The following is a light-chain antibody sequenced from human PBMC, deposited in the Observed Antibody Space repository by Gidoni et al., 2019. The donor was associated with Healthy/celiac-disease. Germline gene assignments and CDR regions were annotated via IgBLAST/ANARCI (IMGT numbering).Light chain of an antibody. CDR1: QSVSSY. V-gene: IGKV3-11*01. J-gene: IGKJ2*01. Sequence: DIVFTQSPATLSLSPGERATLTCRASQSVSSYLAWYQQKSGQAPRLLIYDASNRATGMPARFSGSGSGTDFTLTISSLEPEDFAVYYCQQRSNWPPRYTFGQGTKLEIK. CDR2: DAS. CDR3: QQRSNWPPRYT.